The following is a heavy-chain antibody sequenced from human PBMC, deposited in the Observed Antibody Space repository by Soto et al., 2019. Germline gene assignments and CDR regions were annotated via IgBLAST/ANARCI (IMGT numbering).Heavy chain of an antibody. CDR3: ARDQVVTWELSHDAFDI. CDR2: ISAYNGNT. J-gene: IGHJ3*02. D-gene: IGHD1-26*01. Sequence: QVQLVQSGAEVKKPGASVKVSCKASGYTFTSYGISWVRQAPGQGLEWMGWISAYNGNTNYAQKLQGRVTMTTDTSTRTAYMELRSLRSDDTAVYYCARDQVVTWELSHDAFDIWGQGTMVTVSS. V-gene: IGHV1-18*04. CDR1: GYTFTSYG.